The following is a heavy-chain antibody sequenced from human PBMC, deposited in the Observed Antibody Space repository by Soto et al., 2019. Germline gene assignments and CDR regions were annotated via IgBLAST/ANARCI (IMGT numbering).Heavy chain of an antibody. J-gene: IGHJ3*02. Sequence: GGSLRLSCAASGFTFSTEPMNWVRQAPGKGLEWASNIRSDSSDTFYADSLKGRFTISRDNAKNSLYLQMSSLRAEDTAVYYCVRDTAFAFDIWGQGTMVTVSS. V-gene: IGHV3-21*05. CDR2: IRSDSSDT. CDR3: VRDTAFAFDI. CDR1: GFTFSTEP.